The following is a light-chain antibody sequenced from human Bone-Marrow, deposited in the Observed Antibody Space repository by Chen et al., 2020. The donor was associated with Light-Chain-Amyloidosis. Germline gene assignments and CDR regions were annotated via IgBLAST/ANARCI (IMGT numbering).Light chain of an antibody. Sequence: SYELTQPPSVSVSPGQTARITCSGDDLPTKYAYWYQQKPDQAPVLVIHIDTERPSGISERFSGASSGTTATLTISGVQAEDEADYHCQSADSSGTYEVIFGGGTKLTVL. J-gene: IGLJ2*01. CDR1: DLPTKY. CDR3: QSADSSGTYEVI. V-gene: IGLV3-25*03. CDR2: IDT.